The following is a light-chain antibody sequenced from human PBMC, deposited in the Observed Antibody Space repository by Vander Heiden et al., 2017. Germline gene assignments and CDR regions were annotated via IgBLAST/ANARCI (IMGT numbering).Light chain of an antibody. V-gene: IGKV3-20*01. CDR1: QSVSSSY. J-gene: IGKJ1*01. Sequence: EIVLTQSPGTLPLSLGERATLSCRASQSVSSSYLAWYQQKPGQAPRLLIYGASSRATGIPDRFSGSGSGTDFTLTISRLEPEDFAVYYCQQYGSSPETFGQGTKVEIK. CDR3: QQYGSSPET. CDR2: GAS.